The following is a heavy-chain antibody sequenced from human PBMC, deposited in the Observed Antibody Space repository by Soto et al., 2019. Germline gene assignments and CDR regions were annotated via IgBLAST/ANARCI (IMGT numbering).Heavy chain of an antibody. V-gene: IGHV4-4*02. Sequence: SEARSLTCSVYGGSIGSNKRWSLVRKPPGKGLEWIGEIYHSGSTNYNPSLKSRVSMSVDTSKNHFSLKLRSVTAADTAMYYCAKGAGDYTTPFDSWGQGTLVTVSS. CDR1: GGSIGSNKR. J-gene: IGHJ4*02. D-gene: IGHD4-17*01. CDR2: IYHSGST. CDR3: AKGAGDYTTPFDS.